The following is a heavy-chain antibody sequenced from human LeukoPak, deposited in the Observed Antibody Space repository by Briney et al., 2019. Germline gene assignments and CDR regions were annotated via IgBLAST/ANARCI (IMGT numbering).Heavy chain of an antibody. Sequence: GGSLSLSCAASGFTVSSNSMSWVRQAPGKGLEWVSVIYSGGSTFYADSVKGRFTISRDNSKNTLYLQMNSLRAEDTAVYYCARKHYYDSSGFFPPMDYWGQGTLVTVSS. J-gene: IGHJ4*02. CDR2: IYSGGST. V-gene: IGHV3-66*01. D-gene: IGHD3-22*01. CDR3: ARKHYYDSSGFFPPMDY. CDR1: GFTVSSNS.